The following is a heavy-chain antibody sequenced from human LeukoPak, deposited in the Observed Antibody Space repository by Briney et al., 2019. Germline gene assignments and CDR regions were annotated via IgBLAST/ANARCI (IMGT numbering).Heavy chain of an antibody. V-gene: IGHV3-11*01. CDR2: ISSSGSTI. CDR3: ARDRSGSYSPNFDY. Sequence: SGGSLRLSCAASGFTFSDYYMSWIRQAPGKGLEWVSYISSSGSTIYYADSVKGRFTISRDNAKNSLYLQMNSLRAEDTAVYYCARDRSGSYSPNFDYWGQGTLVTVSS. D-gene: IGHD1-26*01. J-gene: IGHJ4*02. CDR1: GFTFSDYY.